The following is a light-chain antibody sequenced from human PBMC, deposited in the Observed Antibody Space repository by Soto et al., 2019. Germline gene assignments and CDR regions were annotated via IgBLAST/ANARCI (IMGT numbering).Light chain of an antibody. CDR2: DVS. Sequence: QSVLTQPPSVSGSPGQSVTISCTGTSSDVGGYSYVSWYQQHPGKAPKLMIYDVSQRPSGVPDRFSGSKSGNTASLTISGLQADDEADYYCCSYAGSYSYVFGTGTKLTVL. V-gene: IGLV2-11*01. CDR3: CSYAGSYSYV. J-gene: IGLJ1*01. CDR1: SSDVGGYSY.